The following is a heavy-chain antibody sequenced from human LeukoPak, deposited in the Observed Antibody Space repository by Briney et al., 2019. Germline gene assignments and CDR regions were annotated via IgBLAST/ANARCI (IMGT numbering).Heavy chain of an antibody. CDR2: ISGSGGNT. CDR1: GFTFSSYA. D-gene: IGHD1-26*01. J-gene: IGHJ4*02. Sequence: PGRSLRLSLAASGFTFSSYAMSWVRQAPGKGLEGVSTISGSGGNTWYADSVKGRFTISRDNSKNTLYLQMNSLRAEDTAVYYCAKDSLGATVFDYWGQGTLVTVSS. CDR3: AKDSLGATVFDY. V-gene: IGHV3-23*01.